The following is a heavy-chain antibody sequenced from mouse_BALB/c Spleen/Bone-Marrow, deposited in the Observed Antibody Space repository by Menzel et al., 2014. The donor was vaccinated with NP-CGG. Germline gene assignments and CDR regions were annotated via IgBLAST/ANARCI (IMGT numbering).Heavy chain of an antibody. D-gene: IGHD2-14*01. CDR2: ISTFSGNT. V-gene: IGHV1S137*01. CDR3: ARGDYRYDETTDY. CDR1: GYTFTDYA. J-gene: IGHJ4*01. Sequence: QVQLQQSGPELVRPGVSVKISCKGSGYTFTDYAMHWVKRSHAKSLEWIGLISTFSGNTNYNQKFKGKATMTVDKSSSTAYMELARLTSEDSAIYYCARGDYRYDETTDYWGQGTSVTVSS.